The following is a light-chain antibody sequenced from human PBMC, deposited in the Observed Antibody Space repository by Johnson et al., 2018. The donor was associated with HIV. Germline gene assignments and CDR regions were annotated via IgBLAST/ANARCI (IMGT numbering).Light chain of an antibody. V-gene: IGLV1-51*02. Sequence: QSVLTQPPSVSAAPGQKVTISCSGSNSNIGNNYISWYQHLPGTAPKLLIYENNKRPSGIPDRFSASKSGTSATLGITGLQTGDEADYYCGTWDSSLSAGVFGTGTKVTVL. CDR1: NSNIGNNY. CDR3: GTWDSSLSAGV. CDR2: ENN. J-gene: IGLJ1*01.